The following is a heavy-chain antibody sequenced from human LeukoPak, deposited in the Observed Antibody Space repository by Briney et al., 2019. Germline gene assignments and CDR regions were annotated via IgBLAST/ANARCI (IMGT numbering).Heavy chain of an antibody. V-gene: IGHV1-18*01. CDR2: ISAYNGNT. CDR1: DYTFTSYG. J-gene: IGHJ6*02. CDR3: ARVAPYYYGSGSYLVHYYYYGMDV. D-gene: IGHD3-10*01. Sequence: GASVKVSCKASDYTFTSYGISLVRQAPGQGLEWMGWISAYNGNTNYAQKLQGRVTMTTDTSTSTAYMELRSLRSDDTAVYYCARVAPYYYGSGSYLVHYYYYGMDVWGQGTTVTVSS.